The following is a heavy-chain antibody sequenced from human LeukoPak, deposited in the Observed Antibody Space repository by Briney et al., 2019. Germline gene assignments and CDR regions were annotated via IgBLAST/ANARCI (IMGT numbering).Heavy chain of an antibody. CDR1: GGTFNSYA. CDR2: IIPIFGTA. CDR3: ARTFGYSSGWYGDFQH. D-gene: IGHD6-19*01. V-gene: IGHV1-69*06. J-gene: IGHJ1*01. Sequence: ASVKVSCKASGGTFNSYAISWVRQAPGQGLEWMGGIIPIFGTANYAQKFQGRVTITADKSTSTAYMELSSLRSEDTAVYYCARTFGYSSGWYGDFQHWGQGTLVTVSS.